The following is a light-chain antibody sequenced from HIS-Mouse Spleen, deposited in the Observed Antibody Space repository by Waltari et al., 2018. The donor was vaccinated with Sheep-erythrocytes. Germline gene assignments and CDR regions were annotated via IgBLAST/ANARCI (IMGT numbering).Light chain of an antibody. CDR3: QQYYSFPIP. J-gene: IGKJ5*01. V-gene: IGKV1D-8*02. Sequence: AIWMTQSPSLLSAYTGDRVTISCRMRQGMRRYLARYQQNPGKAPAILIFAASTLQSGVPSRFSGNGSGTECTLTISCLQSEDFATYYCQQYYSFPIPCGQGTRLEIK. CDR2: AAS. CDR1: QGMRRY.